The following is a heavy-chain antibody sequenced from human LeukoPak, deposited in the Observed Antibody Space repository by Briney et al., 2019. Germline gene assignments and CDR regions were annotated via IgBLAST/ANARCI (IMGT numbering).Heavy chain of an antibody. V-gene: IGHV3-9*03. Sequence: GGSLRLSCAASGFTLDDYAMHWVRQAPGKGLEWVSGISWNSGSVGYADSVKGRFTISRDNAKNSLYLQMNSLRAEDMALYFCAKGSSYSFGYWYFDLWGRGTLVTVSS. CDR3: AKGSSYSFGYWYFDL. CDR2: ISWNSGSV. J-gene: IGHJ2*01. CDR1: GFTLDDYA. D-gene: IGHD5-18*01.